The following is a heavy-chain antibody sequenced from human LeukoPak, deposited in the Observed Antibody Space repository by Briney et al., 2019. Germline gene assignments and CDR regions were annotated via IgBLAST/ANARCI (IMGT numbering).Heavy chain of an antibody. CDR3: ARPGGYAFDI. Sequence: GGSLRLSCTASGFIFSTYAFHWVRQAPGKGPEGMAFITYDGSNTYFADSVKGRFTLSRDNSKNALYLQMNSLRPADTAVYYCARPGGYAFDIWGQGTMVAVSS. J-gene: IGHJ3*02. CDR2: ITYDGSNT. CDR1: GFIFSTYA. D-gene: IGHD3-10*01. V-gene: IGHV3-30*04.